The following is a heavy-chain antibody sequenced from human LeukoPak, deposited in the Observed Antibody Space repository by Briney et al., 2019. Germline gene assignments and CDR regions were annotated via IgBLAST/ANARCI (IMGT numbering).Heavy chain of an antibody. CDR1: GGSISSGSYY. CDR3: ARDPSSGYDYSYFDY. CDR2: IYTSGST. D-gene: IGHD5-12*01. V-gene: IGHV4-61*02. Sequence: PSETLSLTCTVSGGSISSGSYYWSWIRQPAGKGLEWIGRIYTSGSTNYNPSLKSRVTISVDTSKNQFSLKLSSVTAADTAVYYCARDPSSGYDYSYFDYWGQGTLVTVSS. J-gene: IGHJ4*02.